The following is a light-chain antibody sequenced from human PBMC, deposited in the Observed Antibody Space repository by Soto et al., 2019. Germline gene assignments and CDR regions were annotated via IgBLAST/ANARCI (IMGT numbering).Light chain of an antibody. CDR3: QQYNSYSPLT. CDR2: DAS. Sequence: DIHITHSPSTLSASVGDRVTITCRASQSISSWLAWYQQKPGKAPKLLIYDASSLESGVPSRFSGSGSGTEFTLTISSLQPDDFATYYCQQYNSYSPLTFGGGTKVDIK. V-gene: IGKV1-5*01. CDR1: QSISSW. J-gene: IGKJ4*01.